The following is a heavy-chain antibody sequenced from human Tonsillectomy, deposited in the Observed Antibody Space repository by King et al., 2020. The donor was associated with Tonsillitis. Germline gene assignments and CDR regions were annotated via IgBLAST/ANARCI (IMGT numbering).Heavy chain of an antibody. J-gene: IGHJ4*02. CDR3: AKDGFGEFLFFDY. CDR1: GFTFDDYA. V-gene: IGHV3-9*01. Sequence: GQLVQSGGGLAQPGRSLRLSCAASGFTFDDYAMHWVRQVPGKGLEWVSSISWNSGNIGYADSVKGRFTISRDNAKSSLYLQMNSLTTEDTALYYCAKDGFGEFLFFDYWGQGTLVTVSS. CDR2: ISWNSGNI. D-gene: IGHD3-10*01.